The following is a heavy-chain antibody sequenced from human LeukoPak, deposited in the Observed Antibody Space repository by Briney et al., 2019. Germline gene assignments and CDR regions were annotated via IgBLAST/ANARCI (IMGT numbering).Heavy chain of an antibody. Sequence: GGSMRLSCAASGFTFSHFAMHWVRQAPGKGLEWVAVIWSDATNQYYADSVKGRFTISRDDFRRTVSLQMNNLRAEDTAVYYCARGSSGYYCDHFQTWGQGSLVTVSS. D-gene: IGHD3-22*01. V-gene: IGHV3-33*01. J-gene: IGHJ1*01. CDR3: ARGSSGYYCDHFQT. CDR2: IWSDATNQ. CDR1: GFTFSHFA.